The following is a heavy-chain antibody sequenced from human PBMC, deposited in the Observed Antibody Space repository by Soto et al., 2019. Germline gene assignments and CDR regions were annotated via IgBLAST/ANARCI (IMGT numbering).Heavy chain of an antibody. CDR3: AHAAFGEFVGSFGY. Sequence: QITLKESGPTLVNPTQTLTLTCTFSGFSLSTTGVGVGWIRQPPGKALEWLALVYWDDDKRYNLFLKSTLAITKDTSKNLLVLTMTNMDPVDTATYYCAHAAFGEFVGSFGYWGQGTLVTVSS. CDR2: VYWDDDK. CDR1: GFSLSTTGVG. D-gene: IGHD3-10*01. J-gene: IGHJ4*02. V-gene: IGHV2-5*02.